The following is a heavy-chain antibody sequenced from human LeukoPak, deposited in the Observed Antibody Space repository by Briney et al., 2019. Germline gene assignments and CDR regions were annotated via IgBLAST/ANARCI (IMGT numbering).Heavy chain of an antibody. CDR1: GGSITTTNW. CDR2: VHLSGAT. Sequence: SETLSLTCAVSGGSITTTNWWSWVRRPPGKGLEGIGEVHLSGATNYNPSLESRVSMSIDKSKNHLSLEVTSVTAADTAIYYCTRESGAFSPFGFWGQGTLLTVSS. D-gene: IGHD1-26*01. J-gene: IGHJ4*02. CDR3: TRESGAFSPFGF. V-gene: IGHV4-4*02.